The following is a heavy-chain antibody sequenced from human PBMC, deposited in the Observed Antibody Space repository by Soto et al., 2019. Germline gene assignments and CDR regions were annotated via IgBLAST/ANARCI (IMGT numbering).Heavy chain of an antibody. Sequence: GGSLRLSCAASGFTFSSYGMHWVRQAPGKGLEWVAVISYDGSNKYYADSVKGRFTISRDNSKNTLYLQMNSLRAEDTAVYYCAKVGFRFGDVKKHRYYYYYMDVWGKGTTVTVSS. V-gene: IGHV3-30*18. CDR3: AKVGFRFGDVKKHRYYYYYMDV. CDR2: ISYDGSNK. D-gene: IGHD3-10*01. CDR1: GFTFSSYG. J-gene: IGHJ6*03.